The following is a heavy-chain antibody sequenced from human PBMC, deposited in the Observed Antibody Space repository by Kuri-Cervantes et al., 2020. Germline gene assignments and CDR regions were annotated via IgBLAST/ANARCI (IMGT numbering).Heavy chain of an antibody. V-gene: IGHV1-18*04. J-gene: IGHJ5*02. CDR3: ARDTYSSGLDP. CDR2: ISTYNGDT. Sequence: ASVKVSCKAFGLSFPNYYFHWVRQAPGQGLEWMGWISTYNGDTNYAQKLQGRFTMTTDTSTSTAYMELRSLRSDDTAVYYCARDTYSSGLDPWGQGTLVTVSS. D-gene: IGHD6-19*01. CDR1: GLSFPNYY.